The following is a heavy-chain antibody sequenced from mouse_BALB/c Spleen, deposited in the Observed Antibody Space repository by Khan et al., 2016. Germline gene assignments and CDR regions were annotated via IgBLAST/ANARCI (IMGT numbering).Heavy chain of an antibody. CDR1: GFTFSDYY. Sequence: EVELVESGGGLVKPGGSLKLSCAASGFTFSDYYMCWVRQSPGKRLVWVATISDGGSYTYYPDSVKGRFTISRDNARNNLYLQMSSLKSEDTAMYYCARGYYGRGTWCVCWGQGTRVTVSA. D-gene: IGHD1-1*02. CDR2: ISDGGSYT. V-gene: IGHV5-4*02. CDR3: ARGYYGRGTWCVC. J-gene: IGHJ3*01.